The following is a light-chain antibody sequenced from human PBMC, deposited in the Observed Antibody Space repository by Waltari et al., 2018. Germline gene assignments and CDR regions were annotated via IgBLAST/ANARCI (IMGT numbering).Light chain of an antibody. Sequence: QSVLTQPPSLSGTPGQRVTISCSGSTSNIGTTYVFWYQQFPGRAPKLLIYLDDHRPSGVPDRFSASKSGSSASLTISGLRPEDEATYHCPGWDDSLTGVVFGGGTKLTV. CDR2: LDD. J-gene: IGLJ2*01. CDR3: PGWDDSLTGVV. CDR1: TSNIGTTY. V-gene: IGLV1-47*01.